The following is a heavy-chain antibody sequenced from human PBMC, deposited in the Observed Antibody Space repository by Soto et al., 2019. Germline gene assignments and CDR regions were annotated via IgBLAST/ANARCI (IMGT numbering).Heavy chain of an antibody. V-gene: IGHV3-74*01. CDR3: GIGASRSYRLDY. CDR2: INSDGSST. D-gene: IGHD3-10*01. Sequence: EVQLVESGGGLVQPGESLRLSCAASGFTFSSYWMHWVRQAPGKGLVWVSRINSDGSSTNYADSVKGQFTISRDNAKNTLYLQMNSLRAEDTAVYYCGIGASRSYRLDYWGQGTLVTVSS. CDR1: GFTFSSYW. J-gene: IGHJ4*02.